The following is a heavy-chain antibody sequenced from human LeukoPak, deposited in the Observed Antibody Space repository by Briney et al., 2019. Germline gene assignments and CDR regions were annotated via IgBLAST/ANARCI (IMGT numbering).Heavy chain of an antibody. V-gene: IGHV3-23*01. CDR1: GFSFSTYS. Sequence: GGSLRLSCAASGFSFSTYSMTWVRQAPGKGLEWVSIISGSGGATYYADSVKGRFTISRDNAKNSLYLQMNSLRAEDTALYYCAKAQAMVRGVISVFFDYWGQGTLVTVSS. J-gene: IGHJ4*02. D-gene: IGHD3-10*01. CDR2: ISGSGGAT. CDR3: AKAQAMVRGVISVFFDY.